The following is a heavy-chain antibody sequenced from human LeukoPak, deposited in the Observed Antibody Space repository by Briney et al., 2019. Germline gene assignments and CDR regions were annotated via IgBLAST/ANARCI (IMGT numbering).Heavy chain of an antibody. Sequence: SVKVSCKASAGTFSSYAISWVRQPPGQGLEWMGGIIPIFGTANYAQKFLGRGTITTDESTSTAYMELSSLRYEETAVYYCAIDDRNYYGSGSGNMDVWGKGTTVTVSS. CDR3: AIDDRNYYGSGSGNMDV. CDR2: IIPIFGTA. J-gene: IGHJ6*03. CDR1: AGTFSSYA. D-gene: IGHD3-10*01. V-gene: IGHV1-69*05.